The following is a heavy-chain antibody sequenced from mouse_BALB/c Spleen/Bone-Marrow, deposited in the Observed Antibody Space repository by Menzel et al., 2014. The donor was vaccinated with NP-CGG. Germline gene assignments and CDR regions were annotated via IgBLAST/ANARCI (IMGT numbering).Heavy chain of an antibody. V-gene: IGHV1S22*01. CDR2: IYPGSGSA. J-gene: IGHJ2*01. Sequence: LQQSGSELVRPGTSVKLSCKASGYTITTYWMHWVKQRHGQGLEWIGNIYPGSGSANYDEKFKNKGTLTVDTSSSTAYMHLSSLTSEDSAVYYCARGLGYYVSSYGFFYYWGQGTILTVSS. CDR3: ARGLGYYVSSYGFFYY. D-gene: IGHD1-1*01. CDR1: GYTITTYW.